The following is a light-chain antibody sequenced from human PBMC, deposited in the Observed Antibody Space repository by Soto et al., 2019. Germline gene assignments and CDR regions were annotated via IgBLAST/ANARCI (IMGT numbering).Light chain of an antibody. V-gene: IGLV1-47*01. CDR3: AAWDDSLSGPV. CDR2: RNN. Sequence: QAVVTQPPSASGTPGQRVTISCSGSSSNIGSNYVYWYQQLPGTAPKLLIYRNNQRPSGVPDRFSGSMSGTSASLAISGLRSEDEADYYCAAWDDSLSGPVFGGGTKLTVL. CDR1: SSNIGSNY. J-gene: IGLJ2*01.